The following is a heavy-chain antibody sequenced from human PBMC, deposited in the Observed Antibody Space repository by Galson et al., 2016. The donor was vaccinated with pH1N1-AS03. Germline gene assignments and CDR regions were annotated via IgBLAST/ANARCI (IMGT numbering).Heavy chain of an antibody. CDR1: GFRVSSDS. CDR3: ATKQQLAS. J-gene: IGHJ4*02. CDR2: IHSGGGT. V-gene: IGHV3-53*05. D-gene: IGHD1-1*01. Sequence: SLRLSCAASGFRVSSDSMTWVRQAPGKGLEWVSVIHSGGGTYYAGSVKGRFSLSRDNFKNTVDLQMNRLRTEDTAVYYCATKQQLASWGQGTLVTVSS.